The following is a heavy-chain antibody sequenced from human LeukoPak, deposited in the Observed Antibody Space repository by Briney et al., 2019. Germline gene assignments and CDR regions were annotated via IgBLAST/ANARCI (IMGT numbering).Heavy chain of an antibody. CDR2: FHPEDGET. J-gene: IGHJ4*02. V-gene: IGHV1-24*01. CDR1: GYSLTDLS. D-gene: IGHD3-3*01. CDR3: ATAGRYDFWSGHPY. Sequence: ASVKVSCKVSGYSLTDLSIHWVRQAPGKGLEWKGGFHPEDGETSFAQKFQGRVTVTEDTSTDTAYMELSSLRSQDTAVYYCATAGRYDFWSGHPYWGQGTLVTVSS.